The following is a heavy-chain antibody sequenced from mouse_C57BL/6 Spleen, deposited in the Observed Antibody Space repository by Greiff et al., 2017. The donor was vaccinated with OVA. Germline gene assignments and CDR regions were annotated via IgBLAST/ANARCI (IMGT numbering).Heavy chain of an antibody. J-gene: IGHJ4*01. V-gene: IGHV1-82*01. CDR2: IYPGDGDT. CDR3: ARGRFLLYAMDY. CDR1: GYAFSSSW. Sequence: VKLVESGPELVKPGASVKISCKASGYAFSSSWMNWVKQRPGKGLEWIGRIYPGDGDTNYNGKFKGKATLTADKSSSTAYMQLSSLTSEDSAVYFCARGRFLLYAMDYWGQGTSVTVSS.